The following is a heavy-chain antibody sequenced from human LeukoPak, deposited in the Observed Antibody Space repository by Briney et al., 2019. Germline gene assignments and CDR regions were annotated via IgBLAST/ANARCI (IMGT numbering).Heavy chain of an antibody. CDR2: ISYDGNYN. V-gene: IGHV3-30-3*01. CDR3: ARDLGSYGWGNHFDY. J-gene: IGHJ4*02. D-gene: IGHD3-16*01. CDR1: GVTFSDHA. Sequence: PGTFLRLSCAASGVTFSDHAMHWVRQAPGKGLEWLGVISYDGNYNHYADSVKGRFTVSRDNSKNTVYLHMSSLKPEDTAVYYCARDLGSYGWGNHFDYWGQGTLVTVSS.